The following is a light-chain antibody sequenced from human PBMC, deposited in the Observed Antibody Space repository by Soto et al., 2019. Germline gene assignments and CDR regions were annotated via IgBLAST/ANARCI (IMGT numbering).Light chain of an antibody. CDR1: HIDLGSYNL. CDR3: CSYAGDYMFV. Sequence: QSSPTQPVSGSAAPGPSRTLTCTETHIDLGSYNLVSWFQQHPGKVPKVMIYEGTKRPPGVSDRFSGSKSDNTASLTISGLQAEDEGDYYCCSYAGDYMFVFGTGTKVTVL. J-gene: IGLJ1*01. V-gene: IGLV2-23*01. CDR2: EGT.